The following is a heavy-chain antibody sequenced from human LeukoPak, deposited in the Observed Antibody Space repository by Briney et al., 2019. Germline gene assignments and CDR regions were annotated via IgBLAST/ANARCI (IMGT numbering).Heavy chain of an antibody. CDR1: RGTFSSYA. Sequence: GASVKVSCKASRGTFSSYAISWVRQAPGQGLERMGRIIPIFGTANYAQKFQGRVTITTDESTSTAYMELSSLRSEDTAVYYCARDTGAAGYCSGGSCYVWGQGTLVTVSS. D-gene: IGHD2-15*01. J-gene: IGHJ4*02. CDR3: ARDTGAAGYCSGGSCYV. V-gene: IGHV1-69*05. CDR2: IIPIFGTA.